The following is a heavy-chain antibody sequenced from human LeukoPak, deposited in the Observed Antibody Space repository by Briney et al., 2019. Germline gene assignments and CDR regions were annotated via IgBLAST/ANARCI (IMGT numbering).Heavy chain of an antibody. D-gene: IGHD4-17*01. CDR3: AKDLRNWHHGDYV. CDR1: GFTFSSYA. Sequence: PGGSLRLSCATSGFTFSSYAMSWVRQAPGKGLEWVSAISGCGGSTYYADSVKGRFTISRDNSKNTLYLQMNSLRAEDTAVYYCAKDLRNWHHGDYVWGQGTLVTVSS. V-gene: IGHV3-23*01. J-gene: IGHJ4*02. CDR2: ISGCGGST.